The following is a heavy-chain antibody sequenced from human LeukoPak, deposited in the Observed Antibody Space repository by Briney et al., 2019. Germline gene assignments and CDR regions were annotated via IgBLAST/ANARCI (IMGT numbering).Heavy chain of an antibody. J-gene: IGHJ4*02. CDR2: IIPIFGTA. CDR1: GGTFSSYA. V-gene: IGHV1-69*05. CDR3: ARAKAAGTSFGYFDC. Sequence: SVKVSCKASGGTFSSYAISWVRQAPGQGLEWMGGIIPIFGTANYAQKFQGRVTITTDESTSTAYMELSSLRSEDTAVYYCARAKAAGTSFGYFDCWGRGTLVTVSS. D-gene: IGHD6-13*01.